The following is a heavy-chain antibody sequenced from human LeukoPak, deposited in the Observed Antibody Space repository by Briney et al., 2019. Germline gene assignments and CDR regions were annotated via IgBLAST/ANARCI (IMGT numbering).Heavy chain of an antibody. Sequence: GGSLRLACAASGFTFTAYLVHWVRQAPGKGLEWVANIKQDGSEKYYVDSVKGRFTISRDNAKNSLYLQMNSLRAEDTAVYYCARLDRAVAGFFDYWGQGTLVTVSS. V-gene: IGHV3-7*01. CDR3: ARLDRAVAGFFDY. D-gene: IGHD6-19*01. CDR1: GFTFTAYL. CDR2: IKQDGSEK. J-gene: IGHJ4*02.